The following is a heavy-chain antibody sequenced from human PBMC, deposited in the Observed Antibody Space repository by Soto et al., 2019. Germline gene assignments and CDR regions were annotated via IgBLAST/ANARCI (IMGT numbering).Heavy chain of an antibody. D-gene: IGHD3-22*01. CDR2: IKTDGTYA. Sequence: GQLVESGGDLVQPGVSLRLSCAASGFTFSTYWMHWVRQAPGKGLLWVSRIKTDGTYATYADSVKGRFTISRDHAKNTLYLQMNSLRVEDAAVYYCAAGGSGYYANWGQGTLVNGSS. J-gene: IGHJ4*02. V-gene: IGHV3-74*01. CDR1: GFTFSTYW. CDR3: AAGGSGYYAN.